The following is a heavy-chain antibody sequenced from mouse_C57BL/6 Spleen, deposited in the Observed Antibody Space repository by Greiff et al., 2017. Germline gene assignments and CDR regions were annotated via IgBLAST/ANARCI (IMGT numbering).Heavy chain of an antibody. CDR2: IYPGSGNT. D-gene: IGHD2-4*01. J-gene: IGHJ4*01. V-gene: IGHV1-66*01. CDR3: ARLKGDYDFYYAMDY. Sequence: QVQLQQSGPELVKPGASVKISCKASGYSFTSYYIHWVKQRPGQGLEWIGWIYPGSGNTKYNEKFKGKATLTADTSSSTAYMQLSSLTSEDSAVYYCARLKGDYDFYYAMDYWGQGTSVTVSS. CDR1: GYSFTSYY.